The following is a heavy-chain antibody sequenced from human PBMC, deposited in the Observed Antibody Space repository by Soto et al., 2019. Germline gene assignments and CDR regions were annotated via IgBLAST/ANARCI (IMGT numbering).Heavy chain of an antibody. D-gene: IGHD6-13*01. V-gene: IGHV1-8*01. CDR1: GYTFTSDD. Sequence: ASVKVSCKASGYTFTSDDINWVRQATGQGLEWMGWMNPNSGNTGYAQKFQGRVTMPRNTSISTAYMELSSLRSEDTAVYYCARGVIEYSSSWYDFDYWGQGTLVTVSS. J-gene: IGHJ4*02. CDR2: MNPNSGNT. CDR3: ARGVIEYSSSWYDFDY.